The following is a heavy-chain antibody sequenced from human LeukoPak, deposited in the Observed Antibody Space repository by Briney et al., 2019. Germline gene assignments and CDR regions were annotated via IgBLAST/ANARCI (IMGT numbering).Heavy chain of an antibody. CDR3: SRGGYSHAFDI. D-gene: IGHD2-15*01. V-gene: IGHV3-74*01. J-gene: IGHJ3*02. CDR1: GFTFSGFY. CDR2: INWDGSVT. Sequence: GGSLRLSCVASGFTFSGFYIHWVRQAPGKGLVWVSHINWDGSVTTYADSVRGRFTVPRDNHKTTLYLQMDSLSAEDTAVYYCSRGGYSHAFDIWGQGTVVTVSS.